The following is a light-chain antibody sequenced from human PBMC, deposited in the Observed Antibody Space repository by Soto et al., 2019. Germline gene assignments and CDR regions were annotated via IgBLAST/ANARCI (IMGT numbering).Light chain of an antibody. Sequence: IQITPSPSTLSASVGNRDTNTFPASRSISSWLAWYQQKPGKAPKLLIYDASTLESGVPSRFSGSGSGTEFTLTISSLQTDDFATYYCQQYNSYSSWTFGQGTKVDIK. CDR1: RSISSW. J-gene: IGKJ1*01. V-gene: IGKV1-5*01. CDR2: DAS. CDR3: QQYNSYSSWT.